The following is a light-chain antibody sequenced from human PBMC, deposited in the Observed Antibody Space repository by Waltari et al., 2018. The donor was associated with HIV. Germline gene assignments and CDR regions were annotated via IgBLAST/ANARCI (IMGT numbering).Light chain of an antibody. CDR1: SPNIGSNY. Sequence: QSVLTQPPSASGTPGQRVTISCSGSSPNIGSNYVYWYQQLPGTAPKLLIYRNNQRPSGVPDRFSGSKSGTSASLAISGLRSEDAADYYCAAWDDSLWVFGGGTKLTVL. CDR3: AAWDDSLWV. J-gene: IGLJ3*02. CDR2: RNN. V-gene: IGLV1-47*01.